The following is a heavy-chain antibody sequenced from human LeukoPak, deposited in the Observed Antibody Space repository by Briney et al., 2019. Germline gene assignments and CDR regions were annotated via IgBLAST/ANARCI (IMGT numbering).Heavy chain of an antibody. CDR1: GFTFSSYA. D-gene: IGHD1-14*01. V-gene: IGHV3-23*01. CDR2: ISNIDYST. CDR3: AKATGYLL. Sequence: GGSLRLSCAASGFTFSSYAMSWVRQAPGKGLEWVSTISNIDYSTYYADSVKGRFTISRANSENTLYLQMNNLRAEDTAVYYCAKATGYLLWGQGTLVTVSS. J-gene: IGHJ4*02.